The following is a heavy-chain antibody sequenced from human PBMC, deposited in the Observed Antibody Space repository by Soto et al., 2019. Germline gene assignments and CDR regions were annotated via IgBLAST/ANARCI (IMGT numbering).Heavy chain of an antibody. V-gene: IGHV4-39*01. CDR2: IFYGGST. D-gene: IGHD3-22*01. CDR1: VGSISSSSYY. J-gene: IGHJ5*02. Sequence: SETLSVTCTVSVGSISSSSYYWAWILRRPGKGLEWIGSIFYGGSTYYNPSLKSRVTISVDTSKNQFSLKLSSVTAADTAVYYCASQPAGSSYDSSSYYNPQKANWFDPWGQGTLVTVSS. CDR3: ASQPAGSSYDSSSYYNPQKANWFDP.